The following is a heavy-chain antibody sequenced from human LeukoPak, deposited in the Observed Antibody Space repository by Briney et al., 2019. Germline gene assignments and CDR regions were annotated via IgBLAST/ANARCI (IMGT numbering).Heavy chain of an antibody. Sequence: SETLSLTCTVSGGSISSSSYYWGWIRQPPGKGLEWIGSIYYSGSTYYNPSLKSRVTISVDTSKNQFSLKLSSVTAADTAVYYCARRVWSVGATTKVLFDYWGRGTLVTVSS. CDR1: GGSISSSSYY. CDR3: ARRVWSVGATTKVLFDY. D-gene: IGHD1-26*01. CDR2: IYYSGST. V-gene: IGHV4-39*01. J-gene: IGHJ4*02.